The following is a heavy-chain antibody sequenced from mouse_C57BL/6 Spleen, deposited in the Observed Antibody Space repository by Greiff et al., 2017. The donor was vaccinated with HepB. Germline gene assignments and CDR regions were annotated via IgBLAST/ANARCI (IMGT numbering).Heavy chain of an antibody. D-gene: IGHD2-4*01. J-gene: IGHJ3*01. CDR1: GFTFSDYY. Sequence: EVQLVESGGGLVQPGGSLKLSCAASGFTFSDYYMYWVRQTPEKSLEWVAYISNGGGSTYYPDTVKGRFTITRDNAKNTLYLQMSRLTSEDTAMYYCARPDYDYFFAYWGQGTLVTVSA. V-gene: IGHV5-12*01. CDR2: ISNGGGST. CDR3: ARPDYDYFFAY.